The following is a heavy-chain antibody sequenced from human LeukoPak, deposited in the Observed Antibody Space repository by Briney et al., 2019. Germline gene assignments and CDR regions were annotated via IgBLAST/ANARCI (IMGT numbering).Heavy chain of an antibody. CDR1: GGSISSSNW. D-gene: IGHD2-15*01. CDR3: AKVGYCDAGPCYFDS. V-gene: IGHV4-4*02. Sequence: NPSGTLSLTCAVSGGSISSSNWWSWVRQPPGQGLEWIGEIYHSGSTNYNPSLKSRVTISVDKSKNQFSLKLSSVTAADTAVYYCAKVGYCDAGPCYFDSWGQGTLVTVSS. CDR2: IYHSGST. J-gene: IGHJ4*02.